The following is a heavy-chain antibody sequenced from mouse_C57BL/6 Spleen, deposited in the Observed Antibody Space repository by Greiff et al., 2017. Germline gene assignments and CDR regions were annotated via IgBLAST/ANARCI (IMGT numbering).Heavy chain of an antibody. J-gene: IGHJ4*01. V-gene: IGHV8-12*01. Sequence: QVTLKVSGPGILQSSQTLSLTCSFSGFSLSTSGMGVSWIRQPSGKGLEWLAHIYWDDDKRYNPSLKSRLTISKETSRNQVFLKITSVYTADTATYYCARRGIYYGITDYAMDYWGQGTSVTVSS. CDR3: ARRGIYYGITDYAMDY. CDR1: GFSLSTSGMG. D-gene: IGHD2-1*01. CDR2: IYWDDDK.